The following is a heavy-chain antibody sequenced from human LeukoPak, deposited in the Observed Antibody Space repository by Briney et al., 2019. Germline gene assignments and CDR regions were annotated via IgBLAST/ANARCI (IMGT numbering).Heavy chain of an antibody. D-gene: IGHD2-2*01. CDR3: ARGQIVVVPAASWIQRAGQDY. Sequence: SQTLSLTCTVSGGSISSGGYYWSWIRQHPGKGLEWIWYIYYSGSTYYNPSLKSRVTISVDTSKNQFSLKLSSVTAADTAVYYCARGQIVVVPAASWIQRAGQDYWGQGTLVTVSS. V-gene: IGHV4-31*03. CDR2: IYYSGST. J-gene: IGHJ4*02. CDR1: GGSISSGGYY.